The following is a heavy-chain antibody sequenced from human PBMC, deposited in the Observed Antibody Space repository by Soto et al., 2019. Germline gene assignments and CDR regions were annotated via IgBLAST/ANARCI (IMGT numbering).Heavy chain of an antibody. CDR2: IYYSGST. V-gene: IGHV4-39*01. Sequence: QLQLQGSGPGLVKPSETLSLTCTVSGGSISSSSHYWGWIRQSPGKGLEWIGSIYYSGSTFHNPSLKSRLTISVDTSKNQFSLRLSSVTAADTAVYYCATHAVYSTGYYPFDYWGQGTLVTVSS. D-gene: IGHD3-22*01. CDR3: ATHAVYSTGYYPFDY. CDR1: GGSISSSSHY. J-gene: IGHJ4*02.